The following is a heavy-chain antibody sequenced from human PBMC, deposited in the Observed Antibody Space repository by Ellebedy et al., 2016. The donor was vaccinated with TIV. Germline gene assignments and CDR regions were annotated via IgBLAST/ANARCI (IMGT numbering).Heavy chain of an antibody. CDR1: GGSLSGYY. D-gene: IGHD2-21*02. J-gene: IGHJ4*02. CDR3: SRGVTDQN. V-gene: IGHV4-34*01. CDR2: INHSGST. Sequence: MPSETLSLTCAVYGGSLSGYYWSWIRQPPGKGLEWIGEINHSGSTNYNSSLKSRVTISLDTSKNQFSLKLSSVTAADTAVHYCSRGVTDQNWGQGILVTVSS.